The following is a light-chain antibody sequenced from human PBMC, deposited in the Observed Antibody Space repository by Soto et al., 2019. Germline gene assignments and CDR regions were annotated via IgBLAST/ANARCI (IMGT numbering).Light chain of an antibody. CDR1: QSVGSN. J-gene: IGKJ4*01. Sequence: ETVMTQSPATLSVSPGERATLSCRASQSVGSNVAWYQQKPGQAPRLLIHAASTRATGIPTRFSGSGSGTEFTLSINRLQHEDFAVYYCQQYNDWPARTFGGGTKVEMK. CDR2: AAS. V-gene: IGKV3-15*01. CDR3: QQYNDWPART.